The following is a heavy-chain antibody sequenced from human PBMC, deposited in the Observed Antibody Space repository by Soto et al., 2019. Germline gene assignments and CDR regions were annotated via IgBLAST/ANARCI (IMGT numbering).Heavy chain of an antibody. CDR2: ISAYNGNT. J-gene: IGHJ6*02. D-gene: IGHD3-3*01. Sequence: QVQLVQSGAEVKKPGASVKVSCKASGYTFTSYGISWVRQAPGQGLEWMGWISAYNGNTNYAQKLQGRVTMTTDTSTSTAYMELRSLRSDDTAVYYCARRGVIFGVVIPYYYYGMDVWGQGTTVTVSS. V-gene: IGHV1-18*01. CDR3: ARRGVIFGVVIPYYYYGMDV. CDR1: GYTFTSYG.